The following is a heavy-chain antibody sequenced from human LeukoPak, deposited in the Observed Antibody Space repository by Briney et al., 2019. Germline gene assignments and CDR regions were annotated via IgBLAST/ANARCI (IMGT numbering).Heavy chain of an antibody. Sequence: SETLSLTCAVSGGSINTYYWSWIRQPPGKGLEWVGYIYSTVNTNYNPSLKGRVTISLDTSKNQFSLNLSSVTAADTAVYYCAKHDTVFGAAHFYMDVWGKGTTVTVSS. CDR2: IYSTVNT. CDR3: AKHDTVFGAAHFYMDV. D-gene: IGHD3-3*01. J-gene: IGHJ6*03. CDR1: GGSINTYY. V-gene: IGHV4-4*09.